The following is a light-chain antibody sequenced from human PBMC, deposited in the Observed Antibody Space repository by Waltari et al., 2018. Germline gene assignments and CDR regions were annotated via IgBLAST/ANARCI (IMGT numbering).Light chain of an antibody. V-gene: IGLV1-44*01. J-gene: IGLJ2*01. Sequence: QSVLTQSPSTSGTPGQTVTIFGSGSGSNIGARTVNWYQQLPGTAPKLLISSNNQRPSGVPDRFSGSKSGSSASLAISRLQSEDEADYYCAAWDDTLNGVLFGGGTKLTVL. CDR2: SNN. CDR3: AAWDDTLNGVL. CDR1: GSNIGART.